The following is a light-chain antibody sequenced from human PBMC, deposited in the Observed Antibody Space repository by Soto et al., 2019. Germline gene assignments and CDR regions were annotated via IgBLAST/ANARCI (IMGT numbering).Light chain of an antibody. CDR2: DVS. J-gene: IGLJ1*01. CDR3: CSYAGSDTHYV. Sequence: QSVLTQPRSVSGSPGQSITISCTGTTSDVGGYNYVSWYRQHPGKAPKLMIYDVSKRPSGVPDRFSGSKSGNTASLTISGRQAEVEADYYCCSYAGSDTHYVFGTGTKLTVL. V-gene: IGLV2-11*01. CDR1: TSDVGGYNY.